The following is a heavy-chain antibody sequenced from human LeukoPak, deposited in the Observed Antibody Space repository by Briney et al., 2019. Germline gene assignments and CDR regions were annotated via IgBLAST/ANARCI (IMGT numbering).Heavy chain of an antibody. CDR2: IYSGGST. J-gene: IGHJ6*02. CDR1: GFTVSSNY. D-gene: IGHD3-10*01. Sequence: GGSLRLSCAASGFTVSSNYMSWVRQAPGKGLEWVSVIYSGGSTYYADSVKGRFTISRHNSKNTLYLQMNSLRAEDTAVYSCARIPIIRYYYYGMDVWGQGTTVTVSS. V-gene: IGHV3-53*04. CDR3: ARIPIIRYYYYGMDV.